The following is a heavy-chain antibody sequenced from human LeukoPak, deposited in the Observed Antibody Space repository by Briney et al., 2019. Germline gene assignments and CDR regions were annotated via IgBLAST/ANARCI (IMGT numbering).Heavy chain of an antibody. CDR2: IIGSAGST. J-gene: IGHJ4*02. V-gene: IGHV3-23*01. CDR1: GFTFSNYA. D-gene: IGHD6-13*01. Sequence: PGGSLRLSCAASGFTFSNYAMTWVRQAPGKGLEWVPSIIGSAGSTYYADSVKGRFTISRDNSKNMLFLQMNGLRAEDTAVYYCAKDLLGSSYDYWGQGTLVTVSS. CDR3: AKDLLGSSYDY.